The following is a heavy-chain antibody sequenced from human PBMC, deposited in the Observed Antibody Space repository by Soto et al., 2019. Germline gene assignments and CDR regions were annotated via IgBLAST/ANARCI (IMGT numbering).Heavy chain of an antibody. V-gene: IGHV4-30-2*05. Sequence: SETRSLTCAASGGSISSGGYSWSWIRQPPGKGLEWIGYIYHSGSTYYNPSLKSRVTISVDTSKNQFSLKLSSVTAADTAVYYCAREGKQVRGVIKKGDAFDIRGQGTMVT. CDR1: GGSISSGGYS. D-gene: IGHD3-10*01. CDR2: IYHSGST. J-gene: IGHJ3*02. CDR3: AREGKQVRGVIKKGDAFDI.